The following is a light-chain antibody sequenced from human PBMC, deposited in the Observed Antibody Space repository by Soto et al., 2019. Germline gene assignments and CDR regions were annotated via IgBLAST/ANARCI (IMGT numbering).Light chain of an antibody. CDR1: QSIGIY. Sequence: DIPMTQSPSSLSASVGDRVTISCRASQSIGIYLNWYQQKPGKAPKFLIYAASYVQTGAPSRFSGRGSGTDFTLTITSLQPDYSANSYGQQSDSSPWTFGQGTKVEIK. V-gene: IGKV1-39*01. CDR3: QQSDSSPWT. J-gene: IGKJ1*01. CDR2: AAS.